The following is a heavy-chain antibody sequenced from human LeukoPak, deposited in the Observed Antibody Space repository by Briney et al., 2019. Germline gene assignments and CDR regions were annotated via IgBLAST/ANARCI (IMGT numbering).Heavy chain of an antibody. V-gene: IGHV3-23*01. D-gene: IGHD6-13*01. J-gene: IGHJ4*02. CDR2: ILPGGGDT. CDR3: AKAWPAAGTFDS. CDR1: GFTFTYYA. Sequence: PGGSLRLSCAVSGFTFTYYAMHWVRQAPGKGLEWVSTILPGGGDTYYADSVKGRFTISRDTSKNTLYLQMNTLRVEDTAVYYCAKAWPAAGTFDSWGQGSLVTVSS.